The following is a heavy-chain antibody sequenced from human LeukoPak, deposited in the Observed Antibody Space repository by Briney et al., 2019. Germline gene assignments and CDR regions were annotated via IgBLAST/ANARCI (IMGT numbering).Heavy chain of an antibody. Sequence: PGGSLRLSCAASGFTFSSYWMSWVRQAPGKGLEWVANIKQDGSEKYYVDSVKGRFTISRDNAKNSLYLQMNSLRAEDTAVYYCASLIAVAGTGDAFDIWGRGTMVTVSS. D-gene: IGHD6-19*01. J-gene: IGHJ3*02. CDR3: ASLIAVAGTGDAFDI. CDR2: IKQDGSEK. V-gene: IGHV3-7*01. CDR1: GFTFSSYW.